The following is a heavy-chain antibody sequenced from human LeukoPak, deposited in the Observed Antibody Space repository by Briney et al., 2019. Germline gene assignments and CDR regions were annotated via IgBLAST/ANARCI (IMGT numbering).Heavy chain of an antibody. V-gene: IGHV1-69*13. CDR1: GGTFSSYA. Sequence: ASVKVSCKASGGTFSSYAISWVRQAPGQGLEWMGGIIPIFGTVNYAQKFQGRVTITADESTSTAYMELSSLRSEDTAVYYCARVGGSTPHYWGQGTPVTVSS. CDR3: ARVGGSTPHY. D-gene: IGHD1-26*01. CDR2: IIPIFGTV. J-gene: IGHJ4*02.